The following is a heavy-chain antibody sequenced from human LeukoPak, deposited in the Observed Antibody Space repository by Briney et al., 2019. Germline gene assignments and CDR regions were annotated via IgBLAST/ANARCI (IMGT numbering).Heavy chain of an antibody. CDR3: ARHYGSSSSWYIGAFDI. CDR1: GGSISSYY. CDR2: IYYSGST. V-gene: IGHV4-59*08. D-gene: IGHD6-13*01. Sequence: SETLSLTCTVSGGSISSYYWSWIRQPPGKGLEWIGYIYYSGSTNYNPSLKSRVTMSVDTSKNQFSLKLSSVTAADTAVYYCARHYGSSSSWYIGAFDIWGQGTMVTVSS. J-gene: IGHJ3*02.